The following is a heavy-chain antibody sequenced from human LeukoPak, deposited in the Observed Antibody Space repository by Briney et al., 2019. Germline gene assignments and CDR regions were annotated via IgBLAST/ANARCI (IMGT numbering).Heavy chain of an antibody. CDR1: GGSISSYY. V-gene: IGHV4-59*01. Sequence: SETLSLTCTVSGGSISSYYWSWIRQPPGKGLEWIGYIYYSGSTNYNPSLKSRVTISVDTSKNQFSLKLSSVTAADTAVYYCARAYSSGWYAGPYFDYWGRGTLVTVSS. CDR3: ARAYSSGWYAGPYFDY. J-gene: IGHJ4*02. CDR2: IYYSGST. D-gene: IGHD6-19*01.